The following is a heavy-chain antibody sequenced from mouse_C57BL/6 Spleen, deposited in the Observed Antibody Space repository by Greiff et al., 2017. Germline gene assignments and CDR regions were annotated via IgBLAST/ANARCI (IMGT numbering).Heavy chain of an antibody. J-gene: IGHJ4*01. Sequence: EVHLVESGGGLVKPGGSLKLSCAASGFTFSSYAMSWVRQTPEKRLEWVATISDGGSYTYYPDNVKGRFTISRDNAKNNLYLQMSHLKSEDTAMYYCARGLVRGMDYWGQGTSVTVSS. CDR2: ISDGGSYT. CDR3: ARGLVRGMDY. CDR1: GFTFSSYA. D-gene: IGHD4-1*01. V-gene: IGHV5-4*01.